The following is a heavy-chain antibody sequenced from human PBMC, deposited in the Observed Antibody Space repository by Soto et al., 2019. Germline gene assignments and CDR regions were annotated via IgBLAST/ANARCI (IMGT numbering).Heavy chain of an antibody. V-gene: IGHV3-7*01. D-gene: IGHD4-17*01. J-gene: IGHJ4*02. Sequence: EVQLVESGGGLVQPGGSLRLSCAASGLTFSSYWMSWVRQAPGKGLEWVANIKQDGSEKYYVDSVKGRFTISRDNAKNSLYLQMNSLSAEDTAVYYCVRPSTVTTAEYWGQGTLVTVSS. CDR2: IKQDGSEK. CDR3: VRPSTVTTAEY. CDR1: GLTFSSYW.